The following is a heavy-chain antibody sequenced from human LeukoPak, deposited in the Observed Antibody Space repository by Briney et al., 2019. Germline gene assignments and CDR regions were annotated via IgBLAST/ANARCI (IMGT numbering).Heavy chain of an antibody. Sequence: AGGSLRLSCAASGFDFSSHSMHWIRHAPGKGLEWVSSISSSGSYKYYADSLKGRLTISRDNAGNSVFLLLQSLTVEDTAVYYCARGMIRGALWCVDFWGLGSLVTVSS. J-gene: IGHJ4*02. CDR2: ISSSGSYK. D-gene: IGHD4/OR15-4a*01. V-gene: IGHV3-21*01. CDR1: GFDFSSHS. CDR3: ARGMIRGALWCVDF.